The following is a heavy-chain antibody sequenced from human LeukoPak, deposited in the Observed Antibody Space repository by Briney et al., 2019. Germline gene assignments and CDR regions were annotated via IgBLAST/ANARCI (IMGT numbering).Heavy chain of an antibody. V-gene: IGHV1-8*01. CDR3: ARSYCSGGSCYSGNIDY. CDR1: GYTFTSYD. J-gene: IGHJ4*02. D-gene: IGHD2-15*01. Sequence: ASVKVSCKXSGYTFTSYDINWVRQATGQGLEWMGLMNPNSGNTGYAQKFQGRVTMTRNTSISTAYMELSSLRSEDTAVYYCARSYCSGGSCYSGNIDYWGQGTLVTVSS. CDR2: MNPNSGNT.